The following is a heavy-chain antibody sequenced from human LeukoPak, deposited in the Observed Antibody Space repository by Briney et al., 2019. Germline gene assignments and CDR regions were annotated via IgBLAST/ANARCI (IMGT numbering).Heavy chain of an antibody. V-gene: IGHV4-4*07. CDR3: AAMFWSGYYTGVDY. Sequence: SSETLSLTCTVSGGSISSYYWSWIRQPAGKGLEWIGRIYTSGSTNYNPSLKSRVTISVDTSKNQFSLKLSSVTAADTAVYYCAAMFWSGYYTGVDYWGQGTLVTVSS. CDR1: GGSISSYY. J-gene: IGHJ4*02. CDR2: IYTSGST. D-gene: IGHD3-3*01.